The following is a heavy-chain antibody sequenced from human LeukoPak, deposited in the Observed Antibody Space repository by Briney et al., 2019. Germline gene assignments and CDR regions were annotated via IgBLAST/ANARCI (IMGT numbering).Heavy chain of an antibody. CDR3: ARDPCCSSTSCYPDV. D-gene: IGHD2-2*01. CDR1: GVSVSSGSYY. V-gene: IGHV4-61*01. CDR2: IYYSGST. J-gene: IGHJ6*02. Sequence: SETLSLTCTVSGVSVSSGSYYWSWIRQPPGKGLEWIGYIYYSGSTNYNPSLKGRVTISVDTSKNQFSLKLSSVTAADTAVYYCARDPCCSSTSCYPDVWGQGTTVTVSS.